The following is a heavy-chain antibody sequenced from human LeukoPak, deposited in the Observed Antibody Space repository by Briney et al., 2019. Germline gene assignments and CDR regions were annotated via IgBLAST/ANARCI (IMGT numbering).Heavy chain of an antibody. CDR2: IRSKAYGGTT. J-gene: IGHJ3*02. D-gene: IGHD1-1*01. V-gene: IGHV3-49*04. Sequence: GGSLRLSCAASGFTFRDYALSWGRQAPGKGLEWVSIIRSKAYGGTTDYAASVKGRFTISRDDSKSIAYLQMNSLRTEDTALYYCTRDLYWTDGTNAFDMWGQGTVLPVSS. CDR3: TRDLYWTDGTNAFDM. CDR1: GFTFRDYA.